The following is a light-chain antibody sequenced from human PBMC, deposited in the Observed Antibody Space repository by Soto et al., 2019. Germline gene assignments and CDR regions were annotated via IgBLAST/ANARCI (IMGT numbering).Light chain of an antibody. CDR1: QSVTNSF. J-gene: IGKJ1*01. CDR3: QQYVSSPWA. CDR2: GAS. Sequence: EIVLEQSTGTLSLSPGERAALSYRASQSVTNSFLAWYQQKPGQAPRLLIYGASRRATGIPDRFTGSGSGTDFTLTISRLEPEDFAVYYCQQYVSSPWAFGQGTKVDI. V-gene: IGKV3-20*01.